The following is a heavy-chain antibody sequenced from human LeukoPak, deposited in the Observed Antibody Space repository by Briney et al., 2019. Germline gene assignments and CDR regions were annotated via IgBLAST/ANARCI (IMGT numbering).Heavy chain of an antibody. CDR1: GFTFSGPT. V-gene: IGHV3-21*01. CDR3: ARQQWLDGAYYFDY. CDR2: ISTSSSYI. J-gene: IGHJ4*02. D-gene: IGHD6-19*01. Sequence: GGSLRLSCAASGFTFSGPTTNWVRQAPGKGLEWVSFISTSSSYIYYADSVRGRFTISRDNAKNSLYLQMNSLRAEDTAVYYCARQQWLDGAYYFDYWGQGTLVTVSS.